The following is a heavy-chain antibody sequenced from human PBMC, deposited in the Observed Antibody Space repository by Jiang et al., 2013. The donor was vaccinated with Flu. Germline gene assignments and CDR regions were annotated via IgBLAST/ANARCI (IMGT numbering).Heavy chain of an antibody. D-gene: IGHD6-6*01. CDR2: IWYDGSNE. Sequence: RLSCAASGFTFSTYGMHWVRQAPGKGLEWVAVIWYDGSNEHYADSVQGRFTLSRDNFKNTLSLQMNSLRVEDTAVYYCARGSLSRPPFFDYWGQGTLVTVSS. CDR3: ARGSLSRPPFFDY. CDR1: GFTFSTYG. J-gene: IGHJ4*02. V-gene: IGHV3-33*01.